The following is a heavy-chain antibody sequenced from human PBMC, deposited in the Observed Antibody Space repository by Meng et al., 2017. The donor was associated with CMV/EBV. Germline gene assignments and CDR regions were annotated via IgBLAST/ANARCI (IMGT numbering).Heavy chain of an antibody. V-gene: IGHV4-34*01. CDR1: GGSFSGYY. D-gene: IGHD1-26*01. CDR3: ARGRGGSYPHPRPRWFDP. J-gene: IGHJ5*02. CDR2: INHSGSN. Sequence: GSLRLSCAVYGGSFSGYYWSWIRQPPGKGLEWIGEINHSGSNNYNPSLKSRVTISVDTSKNQFSLKLSSVTAADTAVYYCARGRGGSYPHPRPRWFDPWGQGTLVTVSS.